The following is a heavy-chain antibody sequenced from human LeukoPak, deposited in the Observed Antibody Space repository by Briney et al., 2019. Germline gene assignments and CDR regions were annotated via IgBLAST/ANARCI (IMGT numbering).Heavy chain of an antibody. Sequence: ASVTVSFTASAYTFTIYYMHWVRQAPAQGNEWMGIINPSGGSTSYAQKFQGRVTMTRDTSTSTVYIELSSLRSEDTAVYYCARSPCTNGVCYQIDYWGQGTLVTVSS. V-gene: IGHV1-46*01. D-gene: IGHD2-8*01. J-gene: IGHJ4*02. CDR3: ARSPCTNGVCYQIDY. CDR2: INPSGGST. CDR1: AYTFTIYY.